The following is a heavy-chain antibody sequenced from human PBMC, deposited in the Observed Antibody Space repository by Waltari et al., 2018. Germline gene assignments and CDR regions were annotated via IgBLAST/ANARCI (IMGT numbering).Heavy chain of an antibody. V-gene: IGHV3-23*01. CDR1: GFTFSSYA. D-gene: IGHD3-22*01. J-gene: IGHJ4*02. CDR3: AREDYDSSGRYYFDY. CDR2: ISGSGGST. Sequence: EVQLLESGGGLVQPGGSLRLSCEASGFTFSSYAMSWVRPAPGKGLEWVSAISGSGGSTYYADSVKGRFTISRDNSKNTLYLQMNSLRAEDTAVYYCAREDYDSSGRYYFDYWGQGTLVTVSS.